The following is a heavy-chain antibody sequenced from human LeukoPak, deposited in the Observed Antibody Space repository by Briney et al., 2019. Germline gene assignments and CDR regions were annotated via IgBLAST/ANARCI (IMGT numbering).Heavy chain of an antibody. V-gene: IGHV3-21*01. D-gene: IGHD1-1*01. Sequence: GGSLRLSCAASGFTFSSYTMNWVRQAPGKGLEWVSSIRSSGNYIYYADSVKGRFTISRDNAENSLYLQMNSLRAEDTAVYYCARDVQIDYWGQGTLVTVSS. J-gene: IGHJ4*02. CDR3: ARDVQIDY. CDR2: IRSSGNYI. CDR1: GFTFSSYT.